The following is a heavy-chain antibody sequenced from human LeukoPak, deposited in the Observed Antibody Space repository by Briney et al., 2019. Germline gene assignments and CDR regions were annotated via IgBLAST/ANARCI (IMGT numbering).Heavy chain of an antibody. J-gene: IGHJ4*02. D-gene: IGHD1-26*01. V-gene: IGHV4-39*01. Sequence: SQTLSLTCTVSGGSITNSRYCWGWIRQPPGKGLEWIGCIYYSGGTFYEPSLKSRVTMSADSSKNQLYLELRSVTAADTAVYFCSGHIGGSSNFDSWGQGTLVTVSP. CDR3: SGHIGGSSNFDS. CDR2: IYYSGGT. CDR1: GGSITNSRYC.